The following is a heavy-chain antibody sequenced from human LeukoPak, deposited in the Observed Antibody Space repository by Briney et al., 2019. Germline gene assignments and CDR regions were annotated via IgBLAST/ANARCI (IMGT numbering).Heavy chain of an antibody. V-gene: IGHV4-34*01. CDR3: ARGPYSYDSSGAFDI. CDR2: INHSGST. D-gene: IGHD3-22*01. CDR1: GVSFSGYY. Sequence: SETLSLTCAVYGVSFSGYYWSWIRQPPGKGLEWVGEINHSGSTNYNPSLKSRGTISVDTSKNQFSLKLSSVTAADTAVYYCARGPYSYDSSGAFDIWGQGTMVTVSS. J-gene: IGHJ3*02.